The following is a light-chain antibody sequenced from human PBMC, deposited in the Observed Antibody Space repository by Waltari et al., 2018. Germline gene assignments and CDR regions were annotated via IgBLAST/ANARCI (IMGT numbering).Light chain of an antibody. V-gene: IGLV2-11*01. CDR1: TSHVGGSNY. Sequence: SALTQPRSVSGSPGQSVTISWTGMTSHVGGSNYFSWYQHHPGKAPKLMIFDVTQRPSGVPDRFSGSKSANTASLTISGLQAEDEADYYCCSFAGTYTWVFGGGTKVTVL. CDR3: CSFAGTYTWV. J-gene: IGLJ3*02. CDR2: DVT.